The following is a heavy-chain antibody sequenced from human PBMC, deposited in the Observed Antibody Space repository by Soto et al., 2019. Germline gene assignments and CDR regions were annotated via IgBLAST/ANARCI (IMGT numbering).Heavy chain of an antibody. J-gene: IGHJ6*02. CDR2: IYYSGST. D-gene: IGHD3-16*02. CDR3: ARDRIMITFGGVIVEGGMDV. V-gene: IGHV4-39*02. CDR1: GGSISSSSYY. Sequence: SETLSLTCTVSGGSISSSSYYWGWIRQPPGKGLEWIGSIYYSGSTYYNPSLKSRVTISVDTSKNQFSLKLSSVTAADTAVYYCARDRIMITFGGVIVEGGMDVWGQGTTVTVSS.